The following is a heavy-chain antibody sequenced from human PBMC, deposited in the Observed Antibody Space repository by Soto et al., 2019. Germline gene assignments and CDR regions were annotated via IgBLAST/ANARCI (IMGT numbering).Heavy chain of an antibody. V-gene: IGHV3-7*03. CDR1: GFTFSSYW. CDR3: ARDEGATRYYYDSSELDY. D-gene: IGHD3-22*01. J-gene: IGHJ4*02. CDR2: IKQDGSEK. Sequence: GESLKISCAASGFTFSSYWMSWVRQAPGKGLEWVANIKQDGSEKYYVDSVKGRFTISRDNAKNSLYLQMNSLRAEDTAVYYCARDEGATRYYYDSSELDYWGQGTLVTVSS.